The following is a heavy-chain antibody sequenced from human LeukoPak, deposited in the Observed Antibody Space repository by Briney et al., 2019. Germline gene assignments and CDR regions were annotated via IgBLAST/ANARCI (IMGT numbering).Heavy chain of an antibody. CDR2: ISWNSGSI. J-gene: IGHJ3*02. CDR1: GFTFDDYA. V-gene: IGHV3-9*03. Sequence: GGSLRLSCAASGFTFDDYAMHWVRQAPGKGLEWVSGISWNSGSIGYADSVKGRFTISRDNAKNSLYLQMNSLRAEDMALYYCAKVASGYYDILTGYYKDAFDIWGQGTMVTVSS. D-gene: IGHD3-9*01. CDR3: AKVASGYYDILTGYYKDAFDI.